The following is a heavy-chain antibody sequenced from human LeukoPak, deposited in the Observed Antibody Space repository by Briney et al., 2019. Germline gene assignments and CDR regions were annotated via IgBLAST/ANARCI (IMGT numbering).Heavy chain of an antibody. CDR1: GGSISSNSYY. Sequence: SETLSLTCTVSGGSISSNSYYWGWIRQPLGKELEWIGSIYYSGSTYYNPSLKSRVTISVDTSKNQFSLKLSSVTAADTAVYFCASPKIAMSEYFQHWGQGTLVTVSS. CDR2: IYYSGST. V-gene: IGHV4-39*07. J-gene: IGHJ1*01. CDR3: ASPKIAMSEYFQH. D-gene: IGHD2-21*01.